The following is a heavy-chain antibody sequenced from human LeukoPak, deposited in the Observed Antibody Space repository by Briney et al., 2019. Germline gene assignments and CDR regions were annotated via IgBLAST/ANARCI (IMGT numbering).Heavy chain of an antibody. CDR2: IYYSGST. J-gene: IGHJ3*02. V-gene: IGHV4-59*01. CDR3: AREPISDAFDI. CDR1: GGSISSYY. D-gene: IGHD3-9*01. Sequence: SETLSPTCTVSGGSISSYYWSWIRQPPGKGLEWIGYIYYSGSTNYNPSLKSRVTISVDTSKNQFSLKLSSVTAADTAVYYCAREPISDAFDIWGQGTMVTVSS.